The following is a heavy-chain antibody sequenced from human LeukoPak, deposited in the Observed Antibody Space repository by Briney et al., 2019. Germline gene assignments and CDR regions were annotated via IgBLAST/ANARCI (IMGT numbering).Heavy chain of an antibody. CDR2: DSVGDT. D-gene: IGHD1-1*01. J-gene: IGHJ4*02. Sequence: GGSLRLSCATSAFTVSTCAMSWVRQAPGEGLEWVSFDSVGDTYYRDSVKGRFTVSRDISTNTLFLQMSSLRVEDTAVYFCASRPGPGLGPLDFWGQGTPVTVSS. CDR3: ASRPGPGLGPLDF. V-gene: IGHV3-23*01. CDR1: AFTVSTCA.